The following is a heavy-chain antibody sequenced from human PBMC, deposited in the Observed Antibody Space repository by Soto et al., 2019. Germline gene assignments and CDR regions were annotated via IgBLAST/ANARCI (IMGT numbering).Heavy chain of an antibody. CDR1: GFTFSSYG. J-gene: IGHJ6*02. Sequence: GGSLRLSCAASGFTFSSYGMHWVRQAPGKGLEWVAVIWYDGSNKYYADSVKGRFTISRDNSKNTLYLQMNSLRAEDTAVYYCARDRGLTDTAMVTLVITHGMDVWGQGTTVTVSS. CDR3: ARDRGLTDTAMVTLVITHGMDV. V-gene: IGHV3-33*01. D-gene: IGHD5-18*01. CDR2: IWYDGSNK.